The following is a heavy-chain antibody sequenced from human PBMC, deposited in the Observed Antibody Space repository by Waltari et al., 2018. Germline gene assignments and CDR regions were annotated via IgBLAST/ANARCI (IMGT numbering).Heavy chain of an antibody. V-gene: IGHV1-2*06. CDR3: ARDPSSSWYYFDY. CDR2: INPNSGGT. CDR1: GYTFTGNN. Sequence: QVQLVQSGAEVKKPGASVKVSCKASGYTFTGNNMQWVRQAPGQGLEWMGRINPNSGGTNYAQKFQGRFTMTMDTSISTAYMELSRLRSVDTAVYYCARDPSSSWYYFDYWGQGTLVTVSS. D-gene: IGHD6-13*01. J-gene: IGHJ4*02.